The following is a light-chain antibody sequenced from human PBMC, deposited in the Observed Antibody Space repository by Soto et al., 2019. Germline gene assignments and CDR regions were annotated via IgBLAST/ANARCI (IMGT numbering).Light chain of an antibody. CDR2: EVN. J-gene: IGLJ3*02. Sequence: QSALTQPPSASGSPGQSVTISCTGTSRNVDVYNYVSWFQQHPGKAPKLIIYEVNKRPSGVPDRFSGSKSGNTASLTVSGLQAEDEADYYCRSYAGSDIWVFGGGTKLTVL. CDR3: RSYAGSDIWV. CDR1: SRNVDVYNY. V-gene: IGLV2-8*01.